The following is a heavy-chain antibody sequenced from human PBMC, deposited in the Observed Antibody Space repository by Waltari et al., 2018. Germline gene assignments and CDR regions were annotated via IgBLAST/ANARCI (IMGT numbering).Heavy chain of an antibody. V-gene: IGHV4-61*09. D-gene: IGHD3-3*01. CDR3: ARGRSGYYTGFDY. CDR1: GGPISSGSSY. CDR2: IYTSGST. J-gene: IGHJ4*02. Sequence: QVQLQESGPGLVKPSQTLSLTCTVSGGPISSGSSYWSWIRQPAGKGLEWIGYIYTSGSTNYNPSLKSRVTISVDTSKNQFSLKLSSVTAADTAVYYCARGRSGYYTGFDYWGQGTLVTVSS.